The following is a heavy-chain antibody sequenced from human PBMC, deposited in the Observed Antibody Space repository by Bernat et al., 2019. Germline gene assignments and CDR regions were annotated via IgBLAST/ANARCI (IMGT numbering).Heavy chain of an antibody. Sequence: EVQLLESGGDLVQPGGSLRLSCAASGFTFKNYAMNWVRQAPGKGLELVSAIGGSGSSTYYADSVKGRFTISRDNSNNTLYLQMSSLTAEDTAVYYCAKSRGVAVGSRWFDPWGQGTLVTVSS. CDR1: GFTFKNYA. CDR3: AKSRGVAVGSRWFDP. D-gene: IGHD6-13*01. CDR2: IGGSGSST. V-gene: IGHV3-23*01. J-gene: IGHJ5*02.